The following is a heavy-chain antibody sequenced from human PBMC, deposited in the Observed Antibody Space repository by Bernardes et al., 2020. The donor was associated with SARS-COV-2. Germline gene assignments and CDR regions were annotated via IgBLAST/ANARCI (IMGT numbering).Heavy chain of an antibody. CDR2: ISYDGSKK. D-gene: IGHD3-10*01. J-gene: IGHJ6*02. CDR3: ASVMATWDRGLFSNTYYFYGMDV. CDR1: GFSFNNFG. V-gene: IGHV3-30*03. Sequence: GSLRLSCAASGFSFNNFGMHWVRQAPGKGLEWVAVISYDGSKKYYADFVKGRLSISRDSSKNTLYLQMNSLRAEDTAVYYCASVMATWDRGLFSNTYYFYGMDVWGQGTTVTVSS.